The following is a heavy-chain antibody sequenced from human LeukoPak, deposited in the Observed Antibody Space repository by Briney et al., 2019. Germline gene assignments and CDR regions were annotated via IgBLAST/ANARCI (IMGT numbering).Heavy chain of an antibody. Sequence: SETLSLTCTVSGGSISTYYWSCIRQPAGKGLEWIGRIYASGNTKYNPSLKSRVAMSVDTSKNQFSLKLNSVTAADTAVYYCARHRYYDSSGYLIDYWGQGTLVTVSS. D-gene: IGHD3-22*01. CDR1: GGSISTYY. J-gene: IGHJ4*02. V-gene: IGHV4-4*07. CDR2: IYASGNT. CDR3: ARHRYYDSSGYLIDY.